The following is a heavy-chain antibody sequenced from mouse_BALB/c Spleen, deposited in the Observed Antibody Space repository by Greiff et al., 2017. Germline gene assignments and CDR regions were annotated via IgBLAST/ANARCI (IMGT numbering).Heavy chain of an antibody. CDR3: ARDDGYYEVAY. CDR1: GYTFTSYW. J-gene: IGHJ3*01. CDR2: IDPSDSET. Sequence: QVQLQQPGAELVKPGAPVKLSCKASGYTFTSYWMNWVKQRPGRGLEWIGRIDPSDSETHYNQKFKDKATLTVDKSSSTAYIQLSSLTSEDSAVYYCARDDGYYEVAYWGQGTLVTVSA. V-gene: IGHV1-69*02. D-gene: IGHD2-3*01.